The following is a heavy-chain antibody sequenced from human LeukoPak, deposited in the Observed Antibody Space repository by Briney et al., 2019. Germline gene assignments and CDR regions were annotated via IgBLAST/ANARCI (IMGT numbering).Heavy chain of an antibody. CDR1: GGSISSYY. J-gene: IGHJ3*02. CDR2: IYYSGST. CDR3: ARDKDYFDSGGAFDI. V-gene: IGHV4-59*01. Sequence: SETLSLTCTVSGGSISSYYWSWIRQPPGKGLEWIGYIYYSGSTIYNPSLKSRVTMSVDTSKNQFSLKLSSVTAADTAVYYCARDKDYFDSGGAFDIWGQGTMVTVSS. D-gene: IGHD3-22*01.